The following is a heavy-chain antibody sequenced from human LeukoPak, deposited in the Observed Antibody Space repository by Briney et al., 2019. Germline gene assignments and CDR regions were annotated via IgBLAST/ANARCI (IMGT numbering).Heavy chain of an antibody. D-gene: IGHD2-2*01. CDR1: GFTFSSYA. J-gene: IGHJ4*02. CDR3: AKDKGYCSSTSCSPADY. Sequence: GGSLRLSCAASGFTFSSYAMSWVRQAPGKGLEWVSAISGSGGSTYYADSAKGRFTISRDNSKNTLYLQMNSLRAEDTAVYYCAKDKGYCSSTSCSPADYWGQGTLVTVSS. V-gene: IGHV3-23*01. CDR2: ISGSGGST.